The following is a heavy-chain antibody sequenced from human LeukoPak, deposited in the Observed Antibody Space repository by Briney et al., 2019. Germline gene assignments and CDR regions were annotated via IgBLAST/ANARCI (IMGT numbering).Heavy chain of an antibody. J-gene: IGHJ4*02. CDR3: ARGVNSGYFDY. D-gene: IGHD1-26*01. CDR1: GGSISSYY. V-gene: IGHV4-59*01. CDR2: IYYSGST. Sequence: PSETLSLTCTVSGGSISSYYWTWIRQPPGKGLEWIGYIYYSGSTNYNPSLKRRVTISVDTSKNQFSLKLTSVTAADTAVYYCARGVNSGYFDYCGQGTLVTVSS.